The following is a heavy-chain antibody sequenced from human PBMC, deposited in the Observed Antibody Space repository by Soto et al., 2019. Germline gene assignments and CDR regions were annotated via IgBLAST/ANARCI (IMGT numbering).Heavy chain of an antibody. CDR1: GFTFSSYS. CDR3: ARVPFGEAYYYMDV. D-gene: IGHD3-10*01. Sequence: GGSLRLSCAASGFTFSSYSMNWVRQAPGKGLEWVSYISSSSSTIYYADSVKGRFTISRDNAKNSLYLQMNSLRAEDTAVYYCARVPFGEAYYYMDVWGKGTTVTVSS. CDR2: ISSSSSTI. J-gene: IGHJ6*03. V-gene: IGHV3-48*01.